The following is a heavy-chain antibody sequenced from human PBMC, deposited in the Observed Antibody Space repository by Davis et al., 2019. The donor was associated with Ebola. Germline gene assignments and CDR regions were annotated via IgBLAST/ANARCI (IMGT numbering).Heavy chain of an antibody. D-gene: IGHD2-15*01. CDR1: GGTFSSYA. J-gene: IGHJ4*02. CDR3: ARRLGVSKDTRHDH. CDR2: IATYNGKT. V-gene: IGHV1-18*01. Sequence: AASVKVSCKASGGTFSSYAISWVRQAPGQGLEWMGWIATYNGKTDYAQKFQDRVTMTMDIATNTAYMEVSSLRSEDTAVYYCARRLGVSKDTRHDHWGQGTLVTVSS.